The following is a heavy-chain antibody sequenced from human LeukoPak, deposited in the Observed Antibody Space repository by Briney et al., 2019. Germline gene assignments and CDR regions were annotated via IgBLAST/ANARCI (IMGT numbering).Heavy chain of an antibody. D-gene: IGHD6-6*01. CDR2: IWYDGSNK. Sequence: PGGSLRLSCAASGFTFSSYGMHWVRQAPGKGLEWVAVIWYDGSNKYYADSVKGRFAISRDNSKNTLYLQMNSLRAEDTAVYYCARDGSIAAFIPFDYWGQGTLVTVSS. V-gene: IGHV3-33*01. CDR1: GFTFSSYG. J-gene: IGHJ4*02. CDR3: ARDGSIAAFIPFDY.